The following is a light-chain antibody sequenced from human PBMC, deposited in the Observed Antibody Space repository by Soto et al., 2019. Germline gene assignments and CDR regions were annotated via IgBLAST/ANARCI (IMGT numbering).Light chain of an antibody. Sequence: QSALTQPASVSGSPGQSITISCTGTSSDVGGYNYVSWYQQHPGKAPKLMIYEVSNRPSGVSNRFSGSKSGNTASLTISGLQAEEEADYYCSSYTSSSTLEGVFGTGTKVTVL. CDR2: EVS. CDR3: SSYTSSSTLEGV. J-gene: IGLJ1*01. V-gene: IGLV2-14*01. CDR1: SSDVGGYNY.